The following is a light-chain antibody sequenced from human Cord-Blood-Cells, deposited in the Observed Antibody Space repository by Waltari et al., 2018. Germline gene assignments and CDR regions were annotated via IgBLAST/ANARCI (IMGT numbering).Light chain of an antibody. J-gene: IGKJ4*01. CDR2: AAS. CDR3: QQSYSTPLP. Sequence: DIQMTQSPSSLSASVGDRVTITCRASQSISSYLNWYQQKPGKAPKLLIYAASSLQSGVPSRFSGSGSGPDFTLTISILQPEDFATYYCQQSYSTPLPFGGGTKVEIK. V-gene: IGKV1-39*01. CDR1: QSISSY.